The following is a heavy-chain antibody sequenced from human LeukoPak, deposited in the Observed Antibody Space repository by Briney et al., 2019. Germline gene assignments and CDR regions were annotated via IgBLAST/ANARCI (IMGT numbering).Heavy chain of an antibody. CDR3: ATWRLYGGGTYYSGWLDP. Sequence: GGSLRLSCAASGFTFSHAWMSWVRQAPGKGLEWVGRIKSKADGGTADYAAPVKGRFAISRDDSKAMLYLQINSLKTEDTAVYYCATWRLYGGGTYYSGWLDPWGQGALVTVSS. CDR2: IKSKADGGTA. V-gene: IGHV3-15*01. D-gene: IGHD2-15*01. J-gene: IGHJ5*02. CDR1: GFTFSHAW.